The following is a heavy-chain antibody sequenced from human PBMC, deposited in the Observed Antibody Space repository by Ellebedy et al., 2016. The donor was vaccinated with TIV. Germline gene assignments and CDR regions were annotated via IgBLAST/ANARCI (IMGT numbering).Heavy chain of an antibody. V-gene: IGHV3-21*01. D-gene: IGHD1-1*01. CDR3: ARGRSGTTIDY. J-gene: IGHJ4*02. Sequence: GGSLRLXXAASGFTFSSYSMNWVRQAPGKGLEWVSSISSSSSYIYYADSVKGRFTISRDNAKNSLYLQMNSLRAEDTAVYYCARGRSGTTIDYWGQGTLVTVSS. CDR1: GFTFSSYS. CDR2: ISSSSSYI.